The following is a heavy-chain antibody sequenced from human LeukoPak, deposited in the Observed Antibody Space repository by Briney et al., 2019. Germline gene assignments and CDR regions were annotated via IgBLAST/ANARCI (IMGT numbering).Heavy chain of an antibody. Sequence: GGSLRLSCAASGFAFSSYSMNWVRQAPGKGLEWVSSISSSSSYIYYADSVKGRFTISRDNAKNSLYLQMNSLRAEDTAVYYCARVDTAMVTRYWGQGTLVTVSS. CDR1: GFAFSSYS. CDR2: ISSSSSYI. D-gene: IGHD5-18*01. J-gene: IGHJ4*02. V-gene: IGHV3-21*01. CDR3: ARVDTAMVTRY.